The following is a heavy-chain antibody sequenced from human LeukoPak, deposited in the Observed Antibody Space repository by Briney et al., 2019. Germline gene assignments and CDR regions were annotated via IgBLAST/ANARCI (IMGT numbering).Heavy chain of an antibody. D-gene: IGHD5-18*01. CDR2: IIPIFGTA. Sequence: SVKVSCKASGGTFSSYAISWVRQAPGQGLEWWGGIIPIFGTANYAQKFHGRLAITADASTSTAYMELSSLRSEDTAVYYCASGLDTAMVTQVTYYYYYMDVWGKGTTVTISS. CDR3: ASGLDTAMVTQVTYYYYYMDV. J-gene: IGHJ6*03. CDR1: GGTFSSYA. V-gene: IGHV1-69*13.